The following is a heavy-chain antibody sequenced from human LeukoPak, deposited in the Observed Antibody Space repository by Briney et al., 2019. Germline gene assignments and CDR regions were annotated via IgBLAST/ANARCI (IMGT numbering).Heavy chain of an antibody. V-gene: IGHV4-34*01. CDR2: INHSGST. J-gene: IGHJ5*02. CDR1: GGSFSGYY. Sequence: PSETLSLTCAVQGGSFSGYYWSWIRQPPGKGLEWIGEINHSGSTSYNPSLKSRVTISVDTSKNQFSLKLSSVTAADTAVYYCARSVITMIVFSPPNWFDPWGQGTLVTVSS. CDR3: ARSVITMIVFSPPNWFDP. D-gene: IGHD3-22*01.